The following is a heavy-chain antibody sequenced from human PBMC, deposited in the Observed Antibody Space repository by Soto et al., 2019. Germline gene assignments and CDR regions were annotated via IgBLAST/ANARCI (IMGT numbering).Heavy chain of an antibody. CDR2: IYWDDDK. CDR1: GFSLSTSGVG. D-gene: IGHD4-17*01. J-gene: IGHJ4*02. V-gene: IGHV2-5*02. CDR3: AHRQAYGDYSPIFFDY. Sequence: QITLKESGPTLVKPTQTLTLTRTFSGFSLSTSGVGVGWIRQPPGKALEWLALIYWDDDKRYSPSLKSRLTITKDTSKNQVVLTMTNMDPVDTATYYCAHRQAYGDYSPIFFDYWGQGTLVTVSS.